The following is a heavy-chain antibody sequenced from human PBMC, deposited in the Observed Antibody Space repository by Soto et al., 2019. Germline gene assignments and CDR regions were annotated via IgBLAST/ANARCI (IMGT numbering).Heavy chain of an antibody. CDR2: FDPEDGEA. CDR1: VYTLTELS. V-gene: IGHV1-24*01. J-gene: IGHJ6*02. Sequence: ASVKVSCKVSVYTLTELSMHWVRQAPGKGLEWMGGFDPEDGEAIYAQKFQGRVTMTEDTSTDTAYMELSSLRSEDTAVYYCATETGQRSGDDFWSGYHYPPGDYYGMDVWGQGTTVTVSS. CDR3: ATETGQRSGDDFWSGYHYPPGDYYGMDV. D-gene: IGHD3-3*01.